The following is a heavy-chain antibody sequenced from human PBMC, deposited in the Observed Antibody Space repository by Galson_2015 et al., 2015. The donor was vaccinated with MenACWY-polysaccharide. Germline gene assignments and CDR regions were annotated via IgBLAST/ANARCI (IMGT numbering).Heavy chain of an antibody. V-gene: IGHV3-21*01. J-gene: IGHJ4*02. Sequence: SLRLSCAASGFTFSSYSMNWVRQAPGKGLEWVSYISSSSSYIYYADSVKGRFTISRDDAENSLFLQMNSLRAEDTAVYYCARERWVRGVFFDQWGQGTLVTVSS. CDR1: GFTFSSYS. CDR2: ISSSSSYI. D-gene: IGHD3-10*01. CDR3: ARERWVRGVFFDQ.